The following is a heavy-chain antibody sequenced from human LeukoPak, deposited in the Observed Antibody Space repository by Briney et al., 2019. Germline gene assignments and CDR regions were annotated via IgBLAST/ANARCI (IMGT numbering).Heavy chain of an antibody. CDR2: INHSGST. CDR1: GGSFSGYY. J-gene: IGHJ4*02. V-gene: IGHV4-34*01. D-gene: IGHD6-6*01. CDR3: ARADGSIAARPFDY. Sequence: SETLPLTCAVYGGSFSGYYWSWIRQPPGKGLEWIGEINHSGSTNYNPSLKSRVTISVDTSKNQFSLKLSSVTAADTTVYYCARADGSIAARPFDYWGQGTLVTVSS.